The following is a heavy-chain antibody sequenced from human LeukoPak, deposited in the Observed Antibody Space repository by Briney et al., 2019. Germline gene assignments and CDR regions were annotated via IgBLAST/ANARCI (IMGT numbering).Heavy chain of an antibody. CDR2: IWYDGSNK. J-gene: IGHJ4*02. Sequence: GRSLRLSCAASGFTFRSYGMHWVRQAPGKGLEWVAVIWYDGSNKFYADSVKGRFTVSRDNSKNTLYLQMNSLRAEDTAVYYCARDDSSGYYYGGLLDYWGQGTLVTVSS. CDR3: ARDDSSGYYYGGLLDY. CDR1: GFTFRSYG. D-gene: IGHD3-22*01. V-gene: IGHV3-33*01.